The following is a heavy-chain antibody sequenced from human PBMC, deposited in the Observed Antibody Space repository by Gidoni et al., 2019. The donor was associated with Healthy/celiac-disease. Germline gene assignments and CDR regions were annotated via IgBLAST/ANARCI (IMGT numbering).Heavy chain of an antibody. CDR3: ARDVYYYDSSGYLNAFDI. CDR2: IYTSGSA. V-gene: IGHV4-61*02. J-gene: IGHJ3*02. CDR1: GGSISSGSYY. D-gene: IGHD3-22*01. Sequence: QVQLQESGPGLVKPSQTLSLTCTVSGGSISSGSYYWSWIRQPAGKGLEWIGRIYTSGSANYNPSLKSRVTISVDTSKNQFSLKLSSVTAADTAVYYCARDVYYYDSSGYLNAFDIWGQGTMVTVSS.